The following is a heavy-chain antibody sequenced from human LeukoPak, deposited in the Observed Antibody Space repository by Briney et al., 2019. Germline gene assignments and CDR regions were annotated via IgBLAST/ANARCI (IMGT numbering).Heavy chain of an antibody. CDR1: GYTFSDYY. V-gene: IGHV1-2*02. CDR3: ATDRDYSNTERGFDY. Sequence: ASVKVSCKTSGYTFSDYYIHWVRQAPGQGLEWMGWINPNSGETNSAQKFQGRVTMTGDTAIRTAYKALSRLTSDDTAVYYCATDRDYSNTERGFDYWGQGSLVTVSS. J-gene: IGHJ4*02. CDR2: INPNSGET. D-gene: IGHD4-11*01.